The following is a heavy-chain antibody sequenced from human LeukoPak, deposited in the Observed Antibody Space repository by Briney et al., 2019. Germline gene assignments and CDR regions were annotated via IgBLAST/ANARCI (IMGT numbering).Heavy chain of an antibody. CDR1: GYTFTGYY. D-gene: IGHD2-2*01. V-gene: IGHV1-2*02. CDR2: INPNSGGT. Sequence: ASVKASCKASGYTFTGYYMHWVRQAPGQGLEWMGWINPNSGGTNYAQKFQGRVTMTRDTSISTAYMELSRLRSDDTAVYYCARGLVPAAIPDYYFDYWGQGTLVTVSS. CDR3: ARGLVPAAIPDYYFDY. J-gene: IGHJ4*02.